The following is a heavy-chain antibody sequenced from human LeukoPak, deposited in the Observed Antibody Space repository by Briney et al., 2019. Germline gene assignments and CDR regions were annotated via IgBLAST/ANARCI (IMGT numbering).Heavy chain of an antibody. D-gene: IGHD6-13*01. J-gene: IGHJ6*03. Sequence: PGGSLRLSCAASGFTFSSYSMNWVRQAPGKGLERVSYISSSSSTIYYADSVKGRFTISRDNAKNSLYLQMNSLRAEDTAVYYCARDAYSRSWYYYYYMDVWGKGTTVTVSS. CDR1: GFTFSSYS. CDR2: ISSSSSTI. V-gene: IGHV3-48*01. CDR3: ARDAYSRSWYYYYYMDV.